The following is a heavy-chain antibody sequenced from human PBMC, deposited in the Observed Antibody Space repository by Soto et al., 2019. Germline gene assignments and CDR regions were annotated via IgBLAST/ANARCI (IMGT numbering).Heavy chain of an antibody. Sequence: GGSLRLSCAASGFTFSNAWMSWVRQAPGKGLEWVGRIKSKTDGGTTDYAAPVKGRFTISRDDSKNTLYLQMNSLKTEDTAVYYCTVPPYSSGGDYWGQGTLVTAPQ. CDR2: IKSKTDGGTT. D-gene: IGHD6-25*01. CDR3: TVPPYSSGGDY. V-gene: IGHV3-15*01. CDR1: GFTFSNAW. J-gene: IGHJ4*02.